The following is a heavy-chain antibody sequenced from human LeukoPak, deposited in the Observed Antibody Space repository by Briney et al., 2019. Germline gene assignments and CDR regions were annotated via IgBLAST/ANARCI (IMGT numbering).Heavy chain of an antibody. V-gene: IGHV3-53*01. CDR2: IYSGGST. CDR1: GFTVSSNY. D-gene: IGHD1-26*01. Sequence: GGSLRLSCAASGFTVSSNYMSWVRQAPGKGLEWVAVIYSGGSTYYADSVKGRFTISRDNSKNTLYLQMNSLRAEDTAVYYCARGVGSGSRLRAGDYWGQGTLVTVSS. J-gene: IGHJ4*02. CDR3: ARGVGSGSRLRAGDY.